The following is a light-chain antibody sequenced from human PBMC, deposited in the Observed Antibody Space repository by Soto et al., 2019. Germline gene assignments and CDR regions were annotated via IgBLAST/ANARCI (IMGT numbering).Light chain of an antibody. CDR2: GAS. Sequence: ELVLTQSPGTLSLSPGERATLSCRASQSVSSSYLAGYQQKPGQAPRLLIYGASSRATGIPDRFSGSGSGTDFTLTISRLEPEEFAVYYCQQYGSSPPYTFGQGTKLEIK. J-gene: IGKJ2*01. CDR1: QSVSSSY. CDR3: QQYGSSPPYT. V-gene: IGKV3-20*01.